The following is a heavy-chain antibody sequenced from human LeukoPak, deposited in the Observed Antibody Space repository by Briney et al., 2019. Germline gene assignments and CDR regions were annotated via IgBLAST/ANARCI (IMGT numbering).Heavy chain of an antibody. CDR3: AKEPIPMAGGYYFDY. V-gene: IGHV3-30*18. CDR2: VSYAGSTT. Sequence: PGGSLRLSCAASAFTFSNYGMHWVRQAPGKGLEWVAVVSYAGSTTYYADSVKGRLTISRDNSKNTLYLQMNSLRAEDTAVYYCAKEPIPMAGGYYFDYWGQGTLVTVSS. CDR1: AFTFSNYG. J-gene: IGHJ4*02. D-gene: IGHD6-19*01.